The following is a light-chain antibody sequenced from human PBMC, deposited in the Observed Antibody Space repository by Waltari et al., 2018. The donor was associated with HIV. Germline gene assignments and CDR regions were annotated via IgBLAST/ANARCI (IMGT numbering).Light chain of an antibody. J-gene: IGKJ5*01. Sequence: DIVLTQSPATLSLSPGERATLSCRASQNVDNYLAWYQQKPGQAPRLLIYDASNRATGIPARFSGSGAGTDFTLTISSLEPEDFAIYYCQQYNDWPPITFGQGTRLEIK. CDR2: DAS. CDR1: QNVDNY. V-gene: IGKV3-11*01. CDR3: QQYNDWPPIT.